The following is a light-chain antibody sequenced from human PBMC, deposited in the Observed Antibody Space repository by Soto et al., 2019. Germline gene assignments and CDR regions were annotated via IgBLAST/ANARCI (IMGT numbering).Light chain of an antibody. V-gene: IGKV1-5*03. CDR3: QQYKAYTGT. CDR2: KAS. CDR1: ETISTW. J-gene: IGKJ1*01. Sequence: DIQMTQSPSTLSASVGDRVTITCRASETISTWLAWYQQKPGKAPNLLIYKASTLGSGVPSRFIGSGSGTEFTLTIRGLQADDFATYYCQQYKAYTGTFGPGTKVEIK.